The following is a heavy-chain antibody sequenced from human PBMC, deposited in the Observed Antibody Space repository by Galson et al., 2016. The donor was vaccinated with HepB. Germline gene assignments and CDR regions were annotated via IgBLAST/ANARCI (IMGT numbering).Heavy chain of an antibody. D-gene: IGHD3-16*01. CDR2: IVPIIGTG. V-gene: IGHV1-69*06. J-gene: IGHJ4*02. Sequence: SVKVSCKASGDALRDLAINWVRQAPGQGLEWMGGIVPIIGTGNYAQKFQDRLTIVADKSTSTNYMELRGLRSEDTAVYYCAREGDGAYFDYWGQGTLVSVSS. CDR1: GDALRDLA. CDR3: AREGDGAYFDY.